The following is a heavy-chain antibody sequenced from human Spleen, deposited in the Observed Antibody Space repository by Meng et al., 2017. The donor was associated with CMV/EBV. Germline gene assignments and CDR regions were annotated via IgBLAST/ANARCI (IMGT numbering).Heavy chain of an antibody. CDR3: ARDEGIAAAGTPFGNAFDI. J-gene: IGHJ3*02. CDR1: GFPSSSYA. Sequence: GGSLRLSCAASGFPSSSYAMHWVRQAPGKGLEWVAVISYDGSNKYYADSVKGRFTISRDNSKNTLYLQMNSLRAEDTAVYYCARDEGIAAAGTPFGNAFDIWGQGTMVTVSS. V-gene: IGHV3-30*04. CDR2: ISYDGSNK. D-gene: IGHD6-13*01.